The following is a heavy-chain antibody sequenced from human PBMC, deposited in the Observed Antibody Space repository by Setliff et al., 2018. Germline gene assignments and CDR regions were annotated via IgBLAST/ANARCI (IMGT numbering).Heavy chain of an antibody. J-gene: IGHJ4*02. D-gene: IGHD6-6*01. CDR2: INPNSGGT. CDR3: ARGSSSGYYFDY. CDR1: GYPFTGYY. V-gene: IGHV1-2*06. Sequence: GASVKVSCKTSGYPFTGYYMHWVRQAPGQGLEWMGRINPNSGGTNYAQKLQGRVTMTTDTSTSTAYMELRSLRSDDTAVYYCARGSSSGYYFDYWGQGTLVTVSS.